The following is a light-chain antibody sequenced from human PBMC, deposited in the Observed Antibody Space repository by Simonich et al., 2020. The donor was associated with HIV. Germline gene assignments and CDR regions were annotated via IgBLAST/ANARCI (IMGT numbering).Light chain of an antibody. Sequence: DIVMTQSPDSLAVSLGERATINCKSSQSLLYSPRNKNYLAWYQQRPGQPPKLLIYWASTRESGVPDRFSGSGSGTDFTLTISTLQAEDVAVYYCQQYYSPPITFGQGTRLEI. J-gene: IGKJ5*01. CDR1: QSLLYSPRNKNY. V-gene: IGKV4-1*01. CDR3: QQYYSPPIT. CDR2: WAS.